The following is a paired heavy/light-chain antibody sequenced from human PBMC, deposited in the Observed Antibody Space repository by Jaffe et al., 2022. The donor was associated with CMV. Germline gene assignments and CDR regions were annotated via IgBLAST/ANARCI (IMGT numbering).Heavy chain of an antibody. CDR3: ARGSGSTVTTSSKSDVFDI. J-gene: IGHJ3*02. D-gene: IGHD4-17*01. CDR2: TYWRSTWYT. CDR1: GDSVSSNSAA. Sequence: QVQLQQSGPGLVKPSQTLSLTCAISGDSVSSNSAAWNWIRQSPSRGLEWLGRTYWRSTWYTDYGVSVKSRITINPDASKNQFSLHLVSATPEDTAAYYCARGSGSTVTTSSKSDVFDIWGQGTMVTVSS. V-gene: IGHV6-1*01.
Light chain of an antibody. CDR2: EVS. CDR1: SSDVGDYNY. Sequence: QSALTQPPSASGSPGHSVTISCTGTSSDVGDYNYVSWYQQHPGKAPKLIIYEVSERPSGVPDRFSGSKSGNTASLTVSGLRAEDEGDYYCCSYAGSNFWVFGGGTKLTVL. J-gene: IGLJ3*02. V-gene: IGLV2-8*01. CDR3: CSYAGSNFWV.